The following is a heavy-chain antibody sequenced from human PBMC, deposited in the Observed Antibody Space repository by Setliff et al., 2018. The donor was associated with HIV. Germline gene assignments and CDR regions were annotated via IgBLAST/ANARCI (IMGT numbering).Heavy chain of an antibody. Sequence: PSETLSLTCGVYGGSFSGYYWSWIRQPPGKGLEWIGEINNSGSTNYNPSLKSRVTISVDMSKKEFSLKLTSVTAADTAMYYCSGWKGDYYDSSGINGYWGQGTLVTVSS. V-gene: IGHV4-34*03. CDR2: INNSGST. D-gene: IGHD3-22*01. CDR1: GGSFSGYY. J-gene: IGHJ4*02. CDR3: SGWKGDYYDSSGINGY.